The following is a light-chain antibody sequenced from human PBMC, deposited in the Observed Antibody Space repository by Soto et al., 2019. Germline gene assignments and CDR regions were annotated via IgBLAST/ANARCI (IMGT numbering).Light chain of an antibody. CDR1: QSVSRTY. CDR3: QQYGCSET. J-gene: IGKJ1*01. V-gene: IGKV3-20*01. Sequence: VLTKSPGTLSFSPGESSTLSCRPSQSVSRTYLAWYQQKPVHAPRLLIYATSSRATGIPDRFSGSGSGTDFTLTSSRLEPEDFTVYCCQQYGCSETFGQGTKVDI. CDR2: ATS.